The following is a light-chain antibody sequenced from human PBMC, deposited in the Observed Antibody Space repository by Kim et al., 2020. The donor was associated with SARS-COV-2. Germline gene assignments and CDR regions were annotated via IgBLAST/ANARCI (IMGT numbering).Light chain of an antibody. CDR1: SSNIGSND. J-gene: IGLJ3*02. Sequence: SVLTQPPSASGTPGKRVTISCSGSSSNIGSNDVVWYQQLPGAAPNLLIYSNNQRPSGVPDRFSGSRSGTSASLAISGLQSGDEADYYCAVWDDSLKQGVFGGGTQLTVL. CDR2: SNN. V-gene: IGLV1-44*01. CDR3: AVWDDSLKQGV.